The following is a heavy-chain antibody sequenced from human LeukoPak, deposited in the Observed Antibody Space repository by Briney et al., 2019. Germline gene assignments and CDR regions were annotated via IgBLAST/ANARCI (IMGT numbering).Heavy chain of an antibody. CDR2: TRNKANSYTT. V-gene: IGHV3-72*01. Sequence: GGSLRLSCAASGFTFSDHYMDWVRQAPAKGLEWVGRTRNKANSYTTEYAASVKGRFTISRDDSKNSLYLQMNSLKTEDTAVYYCARENRDYGGNSDNHPHYYDYGMDVWGQGTTVTVSS. D-gene: IGHD4-23*01. CDR3: ARENRDYGGNSDNHPHYYDYGMDV. J-gene: IGHJ6*02. CDR1: GFTFSDHY.